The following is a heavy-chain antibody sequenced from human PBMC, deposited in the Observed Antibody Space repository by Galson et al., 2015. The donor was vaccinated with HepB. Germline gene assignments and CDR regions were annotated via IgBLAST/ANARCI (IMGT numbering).Heavy chain of an antibody. Sequence: SLRLSCAASGFTLSRYAMTWVRQAPGKGLEWVSSIGGSDGTTYYADSVKGRCTISRDDSKNTLYLQMNSLRAEDTAVYYCSKPEHSSSSWYFQYWGQGTLVTVSS. CDR3: SKPEHSSSSWYFQY. V-gene: IGHV3-23*01. D-gene: IGHD6-6*01. CDR1: GFTLSRYA. J-gene: IGHJ1*01. CDR2: IGGSDGTT.